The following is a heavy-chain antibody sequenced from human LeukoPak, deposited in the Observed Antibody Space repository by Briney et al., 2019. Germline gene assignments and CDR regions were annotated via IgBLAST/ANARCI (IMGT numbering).Heavy chain of an antibody. D-gene: IGHD3-3*01. V-gene: IGHV4-39*01. CDR1: GGSISSSSYY. Sequence: PSGTLSLTCTVSGGSISSSSYYWGWIRQPPGKGLEWIGSIYYSGSTYYNPSLKSRVTISVDTSKNQFSLKLSSVTAADTAVYYCARHKVYDFWSGYFDWFDPWGQGTLVTVSS. CDR2: IYYSGST. CDR3: ARHKVYDFWSGYFDWFDP. J-gene: IGHJ5*02.